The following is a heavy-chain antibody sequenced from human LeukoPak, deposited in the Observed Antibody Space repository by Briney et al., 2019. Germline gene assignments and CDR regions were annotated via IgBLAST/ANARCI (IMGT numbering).Heavy chain of an antibody. D-gene: IGHD5-18*01. J-gene: IGHJ4*02. CDR2: ISSSGSPI. CDR1: GFSFSTYG. Sequence: GGSLRLSCAASGFSFSTYGLNWVRQAPGKGREWVAYISSSGSPIYYADSVRGRFTISRDNAKNSLYLQMHSLRAEDTAVYYCARDLRGNSYGSVDFWGQGTLVTVSS. CDR3: ARDLRGNSYGSVDF. V-gene: IGHV3-48*01.